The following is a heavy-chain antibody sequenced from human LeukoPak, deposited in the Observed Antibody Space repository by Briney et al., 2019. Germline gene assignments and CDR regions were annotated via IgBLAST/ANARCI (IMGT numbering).Heavy chain of an antibody. J-gene: IGHJ4*02. V-gene: IGHV3-30*07. D-gene: IGHD1-1*01. CDR3: ARDHNYAFDN. CDR1: GFTFSSYA. Sequence: GGSLRLSCAASGFTFSSYAMHWVRQAPGKGLEWVAVISYDGSNKYYADSVKGRFTISRDNSKNTLYLQMNSLRVEDTAVYYCARDHNYAFDNWGQGTLVSVAS. CDR2: ISYDGSNK.